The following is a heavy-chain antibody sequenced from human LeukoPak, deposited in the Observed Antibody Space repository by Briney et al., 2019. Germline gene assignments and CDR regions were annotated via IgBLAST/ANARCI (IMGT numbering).Heavy chain of an antibody. CDR2: ISSTGSNI. Sequence: PGGSLRLSCAASGFTFSDYYMSWIRQAPGKGLEWISYISSTGSNIYYADSVKGRFTISRDNAKNSLYLQMNSLRAEDTAVYYCARRRDSGSLQHFDYWGQGTLVTVSS. J-gene: IGHJ4*02. D-gene: IGHD1-26*01. CDR1: GFTFSDYY. CDR3: ARRRDSGSLQHFDY. V-gene: IGHV3-11*01.